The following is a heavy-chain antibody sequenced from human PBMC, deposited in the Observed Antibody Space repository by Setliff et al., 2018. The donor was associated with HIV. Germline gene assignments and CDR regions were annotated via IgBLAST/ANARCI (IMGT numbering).Heavy chain of an antibody. CDR3: NTVRTRYSSTWF. CDR1: GFTFSDYY. CDR2: MKSKTDGGTT. Sequence: PGGSLRLSCAASGFTFSDYYMSWIRQAPGKGLEWVGRMKSKTDGGTTDYAAPVKGRFTISRDDSKSTLYLQMNSLKPEDSAVYYCNTVRTRYSSTWFWGQGTLVTVSS. D-gene: IGHD6-13*01. J-gene: IGHJ4*02. V-gene: IGHV3-15*01.